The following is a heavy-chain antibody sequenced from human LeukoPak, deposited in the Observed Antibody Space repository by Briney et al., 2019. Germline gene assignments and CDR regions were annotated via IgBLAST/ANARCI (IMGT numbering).Heavy chain of an antibody. J-gene: IGHJ4*02. D-gene: IGHD2-15*01. CDR3: ARLYCSGGSCPADY. V-gene: IGHV5-51*01. CDR1: GYSFTSYW. CDR2: INRGDSDT. Sequence: GESLKISCKGFGYSFTSYWIGWVGQMPGKGLDWMGFINRGDSDTRYSPSFQGQVTISADKSISTAYLQWSSLKAPDTAMYYCARLYCSGGSCPADYWGQGTLVTVSS.